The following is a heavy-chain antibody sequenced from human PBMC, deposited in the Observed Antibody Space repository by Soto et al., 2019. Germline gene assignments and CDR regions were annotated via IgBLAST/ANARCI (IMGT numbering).Heavy chain of an antibody. CDR2: IYYSGST. D-gene: IGHD3-10*01. J-gene: IGHJ5*02. CDR3: ARYTVRGVIIRPKNNWFDP. CDR1: GGSISSFY. V-gene: IGHV4-59*08. Sequence: SETLSLICTVSGGSISSFYWSWIRQPPGKGLEWIGYIYYSGSTNYNPSLKSRVTISVDTSKNQFSLKLSSVTAADTAVYYCARYTVRGVIIRPKNNWFDPWGQGTLVTVS.